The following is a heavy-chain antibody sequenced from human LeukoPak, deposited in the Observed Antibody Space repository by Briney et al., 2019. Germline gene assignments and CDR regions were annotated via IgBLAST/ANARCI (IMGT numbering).Heavy chain of an antibody. CDR3: ARDRAPITMVRGVINWFDP. CDR2: INAGNGNT. Sequence: GASVKVSCKASGYTFTSYAMHWVRQAPGQRLEWMGWINAGNGNTKYSQKFQGRVTITRDTSASTAYMELSSLRSEDTAVYYCARDRAPITMVRGVINWFDPWGQGTLATVSS. CDR1: GYTFTSYA. J-gene: IGHJ5*02. V-gene: IGHV1-3*01. D-gene: IGHD3-10*01.